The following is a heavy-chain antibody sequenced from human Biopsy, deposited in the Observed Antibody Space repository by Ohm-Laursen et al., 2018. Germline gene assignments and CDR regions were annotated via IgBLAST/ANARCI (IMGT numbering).Heavy chain of an antibody. V-gene: IGHV3-30*18. J-gene: IGHJ4*02. CDR3: AKDLRNKNWVIEY. D-gene: IGHD7-27*01. CDR1: GFSFSSYG. CDR2: ISDDGSNK. Sequence: SLRLSCAASGFSFSSYGMHWVRQAPGKGLEWVAVISDDGSNKYYIDSVRGRFTISRDNSKNTLYLQMNNLRAEDTAVFYCAKDLRNKNWVIEYWGQGTLVTVSS.